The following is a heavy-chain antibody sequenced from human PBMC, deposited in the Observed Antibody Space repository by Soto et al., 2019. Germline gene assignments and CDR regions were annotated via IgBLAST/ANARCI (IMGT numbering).Heavy chain of an antibody. CDR3: ARVPVAVAATEDYYGLDV. V-gene: IGHV4-4*07. CDR1: AVSITSYY. CDR2: INTDGLS. D-gene: IGHD2-15*01. Sequence: PSETLSLTCSVSAVSITSYYWSWIRQSAGGGLEWMGRINTDGLSTYSPSFKSRLPMSLDTSKNQVSLRLISVTAADTAVYFCARVPVAVAATEDYYGLDVWGQGTTVTVSS. J-gene: IGHJ6*02.